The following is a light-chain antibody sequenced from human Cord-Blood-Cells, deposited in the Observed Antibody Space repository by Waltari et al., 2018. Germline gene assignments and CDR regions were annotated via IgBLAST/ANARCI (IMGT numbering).Light chain of an antibody. J-gene: IGKJ2*01. V-gene: IGKV3-11*01. CDR3: QQRSNWPPYT. Sequence: EIVLTHSPATPSHSPGVRATMSCRASQSVRSYLAWYQQKPGQAPRLLIYDASTRATGIPARFSGSGSGTDFTLTISSLEPEDFAVYYCQQRSNWPPYTFGQGTKLEIK. CDR2: DAS. CDR1: QSVRSY.